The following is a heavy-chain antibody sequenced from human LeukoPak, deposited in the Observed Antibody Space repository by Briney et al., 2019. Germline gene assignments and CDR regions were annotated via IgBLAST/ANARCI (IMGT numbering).Heavy chain of an antibody. CDR3: ARGGWLLSHLSSYYFDY. Sequence: GGSLRLSCAASGFTFSSYGMHWVRQAPGKGLEWVAVKWYDGSNKYYADSVKGRFTISRDNSKNTLYLQMNSLRAEDTAVYYCARGGWLLSHLSSYYFDYWGQGTLVTVSS. J-gene: IGHJ4*02. CDR1: GFTFSSYG. CDR2: KWYDGSNK. V-gene: IGHV3-33*01. D-gene: IGHD3-9*01.